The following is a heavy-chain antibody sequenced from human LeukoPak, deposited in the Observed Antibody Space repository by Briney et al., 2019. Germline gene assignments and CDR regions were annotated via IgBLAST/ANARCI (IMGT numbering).Heavy chain of an antibody. D-gene: IGHD6-6*01. J-gene: IGHJ4*02. CDR3: ARDAPVGEIAARSNSFEY. CDR2: FNPNLSVT. CDR1: GYTFTDYS. Sequence: ASVKVSCKASGYTFTDYSIHWVRQAPGRHLGWMGWFNPNLSVTKSARRFQGRVTMTGDSSISTAYMELTRLTSDDTAIYYCARDAPVGEIAARSNSFEYWGQGAMVIVSA. V-gene: IGHV1-2*02.